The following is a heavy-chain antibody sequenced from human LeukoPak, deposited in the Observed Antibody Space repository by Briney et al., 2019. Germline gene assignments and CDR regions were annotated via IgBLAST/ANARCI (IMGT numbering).Heavy chain of an antibody. CDR2: IYYSGST. D-gene: IGHD3-9*01. Sequence: SETLSLTCTVSGGSISYTTYYWGWIRQPPGKGLEWIGIIYYSGSTYYNPSLKSRVTISVDTSKNQFSLKLSSVTAADTAVYYCAREGGLRYFDWLFDYFDYWGQGTLVTVSS. CDR1: GGSISYTTYY. CDR3: AREGGLRYFDWLFDYFDY. J-gene: IGHJ4*02. V-gene: IGHV4-39*07.